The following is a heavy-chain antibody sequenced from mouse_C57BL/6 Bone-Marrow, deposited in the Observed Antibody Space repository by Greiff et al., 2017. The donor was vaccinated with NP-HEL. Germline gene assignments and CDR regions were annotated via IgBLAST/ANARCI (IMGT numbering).Heavy chain of an antibody. V-gene: IGHV10-1*01. CDR2: IRSKSNNYAT. CDR3: VRHEGLRYAMDY. J-gene: IGHJ4*01. Sequence: EVQGVESGGGLVQPKGSLKLSCAASGFSFNTYAMNWVRQAPGKGLEWVARIRSKSNNYATYYADSVKDRFTISRDDSESMLYLQMNNLKTEDTAMYYCVRHEGLRYAMDYWGQGTSVTVSS. CDR1: GFSFNTYA. D-gene: IGHD3-1*01.